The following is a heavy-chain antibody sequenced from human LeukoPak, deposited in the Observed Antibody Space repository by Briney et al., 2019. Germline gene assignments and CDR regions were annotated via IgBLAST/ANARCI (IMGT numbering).Heavy chain of an antibody. Sequence: GGSLRLSCAASGFTVSSNYMRWIRQAPGKGLEWVSVIYSGGSTYYADSVKGRFTISRNNSKNTLYLQMNSLRAEDTAVYYCARDLFGVVTSDDAFDIWGQGTMVTVSS. CDR1: GFTVSSNY. V-gene: IGHV3-53*01. CDR3: ARDLFGVVTSDDAFDI. D-gene: IGHD3-3*01. CDR2: IYSGGST. J-gene: IGHJ3*02.